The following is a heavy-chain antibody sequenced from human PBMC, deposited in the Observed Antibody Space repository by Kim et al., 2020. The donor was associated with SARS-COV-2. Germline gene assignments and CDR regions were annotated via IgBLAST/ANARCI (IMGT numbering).Heavy chain of an antibody. CDR2: IGTAGDT. Sequence: GGSLRHSCAASGFTFSSYDMHWVRQATGKGLEWVSAIGTAGDTYYPGSVKGRFTISRENAKNSLYLQMNSLRAGDTAVYYCARFAAVAGNFDYWGQGTLVTVSS. CDR1: GFTFSSYD. D-gene: IGHD6-19*01. CDR3: ARFAAVAGNFDY. V-gene: IGHV3-13*01. J-gene: IGHJ4*02.